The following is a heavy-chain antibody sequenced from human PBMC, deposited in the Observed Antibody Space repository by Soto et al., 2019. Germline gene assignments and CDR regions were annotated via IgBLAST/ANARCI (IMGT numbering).Heavy chain of an antibody. V-gene: IGHV3-30*18. CDR1: GFSFSRYG. D-gene: IGHD3-22*01. J-gene: IGHJ3*01. Sequence: QVQLVESGGGVVQPGRSLGLSCAASGFSFSRYGIHWVRQAPGKGLEWVAVISYDESTTFYADSVKGRFTISRDNSKNTLFLQMNSLRPEDTAVYYCSKAMIGSYDSDAFDVWGQGTMVTVSS. CDR3: SKAMIGSYDSDAFDV. CDR2: ISYDESTT.